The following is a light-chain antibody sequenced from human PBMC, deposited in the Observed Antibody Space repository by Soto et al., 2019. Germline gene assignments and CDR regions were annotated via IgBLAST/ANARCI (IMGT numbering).Light chain of an antibody. CDR1: QSVSSSY. Sequence: EIVLAQSRGTRSLSQWERTTLSCMASQSVSSSYLAWYQRKPGQAPRLLIYGASNRATGIPARFSGSGSGTDFTLTISRLEPEDFVVYYCQQYGRSPTFGQGANVDIK. J-gene: IGKJ1*01. V-gene: IGKV3-20*01. CDR2: GAS. CDR3: QQYGRSPT.